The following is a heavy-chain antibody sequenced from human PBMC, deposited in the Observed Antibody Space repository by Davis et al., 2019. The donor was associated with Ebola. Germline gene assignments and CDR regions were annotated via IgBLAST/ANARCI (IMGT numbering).Heavy chain of an antibody. V-gene: IGHV3-30*02. CDR1: GFTFSSYG. D-gene: IGHD6-6*01. J-gene: IGHJ6*03. CDR2: IRYDGSNK. CDR3: AKDSIAARPRGTGYNYMDV. Sequence: GESLKISCAASGFTFSSYGMHWVRQAPGKGLEWVAFIRYDGSNKYYADSVKGRFTISRDNSKNTLYLQMNSLRAEDTAVYYCAKDSIAARPRGTGYNYMDVWGKGTTVTVSS.